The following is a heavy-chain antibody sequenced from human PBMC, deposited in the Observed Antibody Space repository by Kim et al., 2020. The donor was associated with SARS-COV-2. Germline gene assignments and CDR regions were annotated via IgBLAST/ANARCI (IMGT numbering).Heavy chain of an antibody. Sequence: GGSLRLSCAASGITFSSYAMSWVRQAPGKGLEWVPAISGSGISTYYADSVKGRFTISRDNSKNTLYLQMNSLRADDTAVYYCAKHQGYSSSSCDYWGQGTLVTVSS. J-gene: IGHJ4*02. D-gene: IGHD6-6*01. CDR2: ISGSGIST. CDR3: AKHQGYSSSSCDY. V-gene: IGHV3-23*01. CDR1: GITFSSYA.